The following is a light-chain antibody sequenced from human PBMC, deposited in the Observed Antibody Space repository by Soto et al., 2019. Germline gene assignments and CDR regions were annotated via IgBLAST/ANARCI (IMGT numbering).Light chain of an antibody. CDR1: QSISSY. V-gene: IGKV3-11*01. CDR2: YAS. Sequence: EIVLTQSPATLSLSPGERATLSCRASQSISSYLAWYQQKPGQAPRLLIYYASNRATGIPARFSGSGSGTDFTLTISSLEPEDFAVYYCQQRSQWPITFGQGTRLEIK. J-gene: IGKJ5*01. CDR3: QQRSQWPIT.